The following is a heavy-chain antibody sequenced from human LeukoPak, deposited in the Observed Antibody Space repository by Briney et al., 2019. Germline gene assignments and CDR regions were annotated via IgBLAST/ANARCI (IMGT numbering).Heavy chain of an antibody. CDR1: GFTFSSYG. J-gene: IGHJ4*02. CDR2: IWYDGSNK. V-gene: IGHV3-33*01. Sequence: PGRSLRLSCAASGFTFSSYGMHWVRQAPGKGLEWVAVIWYDGSNKYYADSVKGRFTISRDNSKNTLYLQKNSLRAEDTAVYYCARGHQRGYSDPPGYWGQGTLVTVSS. D-gene: IGHD5-12*01. CDR3: ARGHQRGYSDPPGY.